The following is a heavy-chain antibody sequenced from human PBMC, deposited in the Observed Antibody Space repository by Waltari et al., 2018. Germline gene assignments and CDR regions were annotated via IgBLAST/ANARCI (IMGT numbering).Heavy chain of an antibody. Sequence: QVQLVQSGAEVKKPGSSVKVSCKASGGTFSSYSISWVRQAPGQGLEWMGGIIPILGIANYAQKFQGRVTITADESTSTAYMELSSLRSEDTAVYYCARGPSAAYYYYYMDVWGKGTTVTVSS. D-gene: IGHD2-15*01. CDR3: ARGPSAAYYYYYMDV. CDR1: GGTFSSYS. J-gene: IGHJ6*03. V-gene: IGHV1-69*04. CDR2: IIPILGIA.